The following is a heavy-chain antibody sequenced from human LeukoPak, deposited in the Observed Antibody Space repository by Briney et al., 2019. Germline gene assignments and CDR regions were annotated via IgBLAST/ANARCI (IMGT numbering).Heavy chain of an antibody. V-gene: IGHV3-48*04. CDR2: ISSSSGTI. Sequence: GGSLRLSCVASGFTFNTYSRNWFRQAPGKGLEWISYISSSSGTIYYSDSVKGRFTISRDNAKNSLYLQMNNLRAEDTAVYYCARGRDLFDSWGQGTLVIVSS. J-gene: IGHJ4*02. CDR1: GFTFNTYS. CDR3: ARGRDLFDS.